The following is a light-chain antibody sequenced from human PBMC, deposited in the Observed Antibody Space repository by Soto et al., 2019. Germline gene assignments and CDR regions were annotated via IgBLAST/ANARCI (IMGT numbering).Light chain of an antibody. V-gene: IGKV1-5*03. CDR2: KAS. CDR1: QSINNY. Sequence: DIQMAQSPCSRSASDEDRVTITCRTSQSINNYLNWYQQKPGKAPKSLIYKASNLESGVPSRFSGSGSGTEFTLTISSLQPDDSATYYCQQYNRYSTFGQGAMVDI. CDR3: QQYNRYST. J-gene: IGKJ1*01.